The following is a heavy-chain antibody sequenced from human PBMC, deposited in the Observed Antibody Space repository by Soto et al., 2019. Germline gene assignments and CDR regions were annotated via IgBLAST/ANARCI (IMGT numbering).Heavy chain of an antibody. CDR1: GGTFSSYT. Sequence: QVQLVQSGAEVKKPGSSVKVSCKASGGTFSSYTISWVRQAPGQGLEWMGGIIPIFGTADYAQKFQGRVTITAGECTSTAYMELSSLRSEDTAVYYCAGHSSGVPGYYYGMDVWGQGTTVTVSS. CDR3: AGHSSGVPGYYYGMDV. D-gene: IGHD3-22*01. V-gene: IGHV1-69*12. CDR2: IIPIFGTA. J-gene: IGHJ6*02.